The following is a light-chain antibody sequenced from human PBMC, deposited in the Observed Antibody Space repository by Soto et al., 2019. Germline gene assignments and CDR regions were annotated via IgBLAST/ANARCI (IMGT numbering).Light chain of an antibody. Sequence: EIVLTHSPATLSLSPWERATLSCRASLSISNSLAWYQQKPGQAPRLLIYEASNRATGIPARFSGSGSGTDFTLTISSLEPEDFAVYYCQQRGEWPPGATFGQGTRLEIK. CDR2: EAS. V-gene: IGKV3-11*01. CDR1: LSISNS. J-gene: IGKJ5*01. CDR3: QQRGEWPPGAT.